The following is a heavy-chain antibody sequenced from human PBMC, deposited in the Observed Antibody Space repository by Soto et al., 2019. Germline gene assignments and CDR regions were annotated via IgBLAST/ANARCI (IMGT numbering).Heavy chain of an antibody. J-gene: IGHJ3*02. CDR3: ARGRIAYCGGDCSTNDAFDI. V-gene: IGHV1-69*13. CDR2: IITIFGTA. D-gene: IGHD2-21*02. CDR1: GGTFSSYA. Sequence: ASVKVSCKASGGTFSSYAISWVRQAPGQGLEWKGGIITIFGTANYAQKFQGRVTITADESTSTAYMELSSLRSEDTAVYYFARGRIAYCGGDCSTNDAFDIWGQGTMVTVS.